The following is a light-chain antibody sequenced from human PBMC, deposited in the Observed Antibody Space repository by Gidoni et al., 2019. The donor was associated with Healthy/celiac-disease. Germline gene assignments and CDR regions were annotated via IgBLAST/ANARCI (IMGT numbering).Light chain of an antibody. CDR3: NYRDSSGNL. V-gene: IGLV3-19*01. CDR1: SLRSYY. J-gene: IGLJ2*01. CDR2: GKN. Sequence: SSALTQDPAVSVALGQTVRITCQGDSLRSYYASWYQQKPGQATVLVIYGKNNRPSGLPDRFSGSSSGNTASLTITGAQAEDEADYYCNYRDSSGNLFGGGTKLTVL.